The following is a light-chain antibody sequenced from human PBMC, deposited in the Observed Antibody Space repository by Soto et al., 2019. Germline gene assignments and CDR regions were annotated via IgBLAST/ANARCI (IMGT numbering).Light chain of an antibody. CDR1: QSVLYSSSNKNY. CDR3: QQYYTTPLT. CDR2: WAS. J-gene: IGKJ2*01. V-gene: IGKV4-1*01. Sequence: DIVMTQSPDSLAVSLGERATINCKSSQSVLYSSSNKNYLAWYQQKPGQPPNLLIYWASTRESGVPDRFSGRGSVTDFTLTISSLQAEDVAVYYCQQYYTTPLTFGQGTKLEIK.